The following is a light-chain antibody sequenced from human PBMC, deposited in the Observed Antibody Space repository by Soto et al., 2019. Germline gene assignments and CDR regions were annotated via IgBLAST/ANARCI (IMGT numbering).Light chain of an antibody. Sequence: EIVLTQSPGTLSLSPGERATLSFSASQSVSSSYLAWYQQKPGQAPRLLIDGASSRATGVPDRFSGTGSGTDFTLTISRLEPEDFAVFYCQQYGNSPINFGQGTRLEIK. J-gene: IGKJ5*01. V-gene: IGKV3-20*01. CDR2: GAS. CDR1: QSVSSSY. CDR3: QQYGNSPIN.